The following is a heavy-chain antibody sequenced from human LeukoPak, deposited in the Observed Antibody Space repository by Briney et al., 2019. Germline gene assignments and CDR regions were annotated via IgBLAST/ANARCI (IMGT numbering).Heavy chain of an antibody. Sequence: GGSLRLSCAASGFTVSNNYMSWVRQAPGKGLEWVSAFYITGATHYADSVKGRFTISRDNSRNALNLQMNSLRVEDTAVYYCAAAYCRGDCYSDNHYYFMDLWGKGITVTVS. D-gene: IGHD2-21*02. CDR1: GFTVSNNY. CDR3: AAAYCRGDCYSDNHYYFMDL. CDR2: FYITGAT. V-gene: IGHV3-53*01. J-gene: IGHJ6*03.